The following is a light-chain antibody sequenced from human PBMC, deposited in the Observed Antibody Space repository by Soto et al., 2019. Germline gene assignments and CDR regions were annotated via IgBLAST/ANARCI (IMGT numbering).Light chain of an antibody. J-gene: IGLJ1*01. Sequence: QSVLTQPPSVSGSPGQSVTISCTGTSSDLGRYNRVSWYQQPPGTAPKLLIYEVRNRPSGVPDRFSGSKSANTASLTISGLQAEDEADYYCSLYTSSSTFVFGTGTKVT. V-gene: IGLV2-18*01. CDR1: SSDLGRYNR. CDR2: EVR. CDR3: SLYTSSSTFV.